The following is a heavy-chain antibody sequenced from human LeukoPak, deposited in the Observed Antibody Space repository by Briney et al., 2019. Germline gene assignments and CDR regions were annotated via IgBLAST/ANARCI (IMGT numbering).Heavy chain of an antibody. Sequence: PSETLSLTCAVYGGSFSGYYWSWIRQHPGKGLEWIGYIYYSGSTYYNPSLKSRVTISVDTSKNQFSLKLSSVTAADTAVYYCARDLLGAFDIWGQGTMVTVSS. CDR3: ARDLLGAFDI. J-gene: IGHJ3*02. V-gene: IGHV4-59*01. CDR1: GGSFSGYY. CDR2: IYYSGST.